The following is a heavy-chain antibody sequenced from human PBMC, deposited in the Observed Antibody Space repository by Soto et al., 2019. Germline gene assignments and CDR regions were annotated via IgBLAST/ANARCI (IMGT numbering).Heavy chain of an antibody. CDR1: GYTLTELS. V-gene: IGHV1-24*01. CDR2: FDPEDGET. J-gene: IGHJ6*02. D-gene: IGHD3-3*01. CDR3: ATIPFTIFGVVTTRYGMDV. Sequence: ASVKVSCKVSGYTLTELSMHWVRQAPGKGLEWMGGFDPEDGETIYAQKFQGRVTMTEDTSTDTAYMELSSLRSEDTAVYYCATIPFTIFGVVTTRYGMDVWGQGTKVTVSS.